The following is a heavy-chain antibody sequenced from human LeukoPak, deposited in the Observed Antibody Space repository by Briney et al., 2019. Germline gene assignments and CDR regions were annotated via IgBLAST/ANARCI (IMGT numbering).Heavy chain of an antibody. CDR2: INHSGST. J-gene: IGHJ4*02. D-gene: IGHD2-8*02. CDR3: ARGGGLLHY. V-gene: IGHV4-34*01. Sequence: SETLSLTCAVYGGSFSGYYWSWIRQPPGKGLEWIGEINHSGSTNYNPSLKSRVTISVDTSKNQFSLKLSSVTAADTAVYYCARGGGLLHYWGQGTLVTVSS. CDR1: GGSFSGYY.